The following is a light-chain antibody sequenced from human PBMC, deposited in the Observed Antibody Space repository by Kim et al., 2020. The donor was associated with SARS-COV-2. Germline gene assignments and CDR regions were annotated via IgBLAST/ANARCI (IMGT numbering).Light chain of an antibody. J-gene: IGLJ3*02. V-gene: IGLV3-21*04. CDR2: YDS. CDR1: NIGSKS. CDR3: QVWDSSSDHPV. Sequence: SSELTQPPSASVAPGKTARITCGGNNIGSKSVHWYQQKPGQAPVLVIYYDSDRPSGIPERLSGSNSGNTATLTISRVEAGDEADYYCQVWDSSSDHPVFGGGTQLTVL.